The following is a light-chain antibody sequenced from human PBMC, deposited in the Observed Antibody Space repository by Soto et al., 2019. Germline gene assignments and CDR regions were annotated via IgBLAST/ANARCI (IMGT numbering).Light chain of an antibody. V-gene: IGLV2-14*01. CDR2: DVS. J-gene: IGLJ1*01. CDR3: SSYTTSSTSV. Sequence: QSALTQPASVSGSPGQSITISCTGTSSYVGSYNYVSWYQQHPGKAPKVMIYDVSNRPSGVSYCFSGSKSGNTASLTISGLQAEDEADYYCSSYTTSSTSVFGTGTKVTVL. CDR1: SSYVGSYNY.